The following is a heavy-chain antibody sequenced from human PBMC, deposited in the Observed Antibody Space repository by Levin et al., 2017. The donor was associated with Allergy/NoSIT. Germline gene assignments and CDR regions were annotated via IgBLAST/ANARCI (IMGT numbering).Heavy chain of an antibody. Sequence: GGSLRLSCAASGFTFSSYGMHWVRQAPGKGLEWVAVISYDGSNEYYADSVKGRFTISRDNSKNTLYLQMTSLRAEDTAVYYCAKCNWGSYGMDVWGLGTTVTVSS. CDR3: AKCNWGSYGMDV. CDR2: ISYDGSNE. CDR1: GFTFSSYG. J-gene: IGHJ6*02. V-gene: IGHV3-30*18. D-gene: IGHD7-27*01.